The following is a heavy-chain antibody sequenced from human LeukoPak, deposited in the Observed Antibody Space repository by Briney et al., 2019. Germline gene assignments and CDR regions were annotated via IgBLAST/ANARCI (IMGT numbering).Heavy chain of an antibody. V-gene: IGHV5-51*01. CDR2: IYPCGSDT. Sequence: GESLKISCKGSGYSFTSYWIGWVRQMPGKGLEWMGIIYPCGSDTRYSPSFQGQVTISADKPISTAYLQWSSLKASDTAMYYRARLASGYSSSSSYWGQGTLVTVSS. D-gene: IGHD6-6*01. CDR3: ARLASGYSSSSSY. CDR1: GYSFTSYW. J-gene: IGHJ4*02.